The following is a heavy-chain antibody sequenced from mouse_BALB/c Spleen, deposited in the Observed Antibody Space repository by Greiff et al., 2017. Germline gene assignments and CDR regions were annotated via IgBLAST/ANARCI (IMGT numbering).Heavy chain of an antibody. CDR2: ISYSGST. Sequence: EVQLQQSGPGLVKPSQSLSLTCTVTGYSITSDYAWNWIRQFPGNKLEWMGYISYSGSTSYNPSLKSRISITRDTSKNQFFLQLNSVTTEDTATYYCSGYPYFDYWGQGTTLTVSS. D-gene: IGHD1-2*01. CDR1: GYSITSDYA. CDR3: SGYPYFDY. V-gene: IGHV3-2*02. J-gene: IGHJ2*01.